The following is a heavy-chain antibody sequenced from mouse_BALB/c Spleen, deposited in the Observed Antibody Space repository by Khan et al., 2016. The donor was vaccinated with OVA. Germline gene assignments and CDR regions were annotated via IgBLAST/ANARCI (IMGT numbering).Heavy chain of an antibody. CDR2: IWSAGST. CDR3: ARRGYDYGRGALFAY. Sequence: VQLKQSGPGLVQPSQSLSITCTVSGFPLNNYSVHWVRQSPGKGLEWLGVIWSAGSTDYNAAFISRLTISKDNPRSQVFFKMNSLQPNDTAIYYCARRGYDYGRGALFAYWGQGTLVTVSA. V-gene: IGHV2-2*02. D-gene: IGHD2-4*01. J-gene: IGHJ3*01. CDR1: GFPLNNYS.